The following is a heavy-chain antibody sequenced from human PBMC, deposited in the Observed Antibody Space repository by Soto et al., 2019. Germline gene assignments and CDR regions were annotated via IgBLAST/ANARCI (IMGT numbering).Heavy chain of an antibody. D-gene: IGHD3-16*01. Sequence: SETLSLTCTVSGVSMSGFYLSWIRQPPGKGLEWIGYIYYSGATNYNPSLKSRITMSVDTSKNQFSLKLGSVTAADTAVYYCARWGEAFDIWGQGTMVTV. CDR1: GVSMSGFY. J-gene: IGHJ3*02. CDR2: IYYSGAT. CDR3: ARWGEAFDI. V-gene: IGHV4-59*08.